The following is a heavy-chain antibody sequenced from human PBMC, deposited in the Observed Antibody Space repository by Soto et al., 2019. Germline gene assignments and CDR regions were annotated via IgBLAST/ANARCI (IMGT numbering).Heavy chain of an antibody. J-gene: IGHJ6*02. CDR3: ARDRRSSSWYLYYGMDV. CDR2: IYRGGST. CDR1: GFTVSSNY. Sequence: GGSLRLSCAASGFTVSSNYMSWVRQAPGKGLEWVSVIYRGGSTKYADSVKGRFTISRDDSKNTLYLQMNSLRAEDTAVYYCARDRRSSSWYLYYGMDVWGQGTTVTVSS. V-gene: IGHV3-53*01. D-gene: IGHD6-13*01.